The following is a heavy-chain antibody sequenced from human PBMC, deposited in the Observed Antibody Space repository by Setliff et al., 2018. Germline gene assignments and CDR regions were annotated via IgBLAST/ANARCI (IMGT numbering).Heavy chain of an antibody. J-gene: IGHJ4*02. CDR1: GYTFTDFG. V-gene: IGHV1-18*01. Sequence: ASVKVSCKTSGYTFTDFGVSWVRQAPGQGLEWVGWISPHNGNTYYAPKFQGTVLMTADTSTTTAYLELRSLRSDDTAVYYCSRLVRFCTRIVCQRLSGDDYWGQGTLVTVSS. D-gene: IGHD3-10*01. CDR2: ISPHNGNT. CDR3: SRLVRFCTRIVCQRLSGDDY.